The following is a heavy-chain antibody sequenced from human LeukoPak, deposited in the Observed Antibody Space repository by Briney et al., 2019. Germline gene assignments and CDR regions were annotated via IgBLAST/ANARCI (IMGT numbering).Heavy chain of an antibody. CDR3: ARVAGVEVAPATSY. Sequence: PSETLSLTCTVSGGSISSSSYYWGWIRQPPGKGLEWIGSIYYSGSTNYNPSLKSRVTISVDMSKNQFSLSLTSVTAADTAVYYCARVAGVEVAPATSYWGQGTLVTVSS. CDR1: GGSISSSSYY. D-gene: IGHD2-15*01. CDR2: IYYSGST. J-gene: IGHJ4*02. V-gene: IGHV4-39*07.